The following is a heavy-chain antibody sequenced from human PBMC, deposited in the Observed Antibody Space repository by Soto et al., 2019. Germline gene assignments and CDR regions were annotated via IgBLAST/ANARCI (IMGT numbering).Heavy chain of an antibody. CDR1: GFTFDDYT. J-gene: IGHJ4*02. Sequence: EVQLVESGGVVVQPGGSLRLSCAASGFTFDDYTMHWVRQAPGKGLEWVSLISWDGGSTYYADSVKGRFTISRDNSKNSLYLQMNSLRTEDTALYYCAKDIRGDGHGYNYKIGIDYWGQGTLVTVSS. CDR2: ISWDGGST. D-gene: IGHD5-12*01. CDR3: AKDIRGDGHGYNYKIGIDY. V-gene: IGHV3-43*01.